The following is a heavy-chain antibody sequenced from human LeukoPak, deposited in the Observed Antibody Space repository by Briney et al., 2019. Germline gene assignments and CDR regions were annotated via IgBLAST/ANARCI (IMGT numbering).Heavy chain of an antibody. J-gene: IGHJ4*02. V-gene: IGHV3-30*04. CDR3: ARQSSVTRSGLDS. D-gene: IGHD4-17*01. CDR1: GFTFNSH. Sequence: GGSLRLYCADSGFTFNSHMHWVRQAPGEGLEWVAAISYDGSNKKYGDSVKGRFTISSDNSKNTLYLQMNSLRPEDTAVYYCARQSSVTRSGLDSWGQGTLVTVSS. CDR2: ISYDGSNK.